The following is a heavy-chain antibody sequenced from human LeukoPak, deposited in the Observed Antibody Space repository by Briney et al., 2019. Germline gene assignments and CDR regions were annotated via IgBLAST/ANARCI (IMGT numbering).Heavy chain of an antibody. D-gene: IGHD2-8*02. V-gene: IGHV3-13*04. CDR2: INSAGDT. Sequence: PGGSLRLSCAASGFTFSMYDMHWVRQGAGRGLEWVSAINSAGDTYYAGSVKGRFTISRENAENSLYLQMNSLSVGDTAVYYCARASGWGMDVRGQGTMVTVSS. J-gene: IGHJ3*01. CDR3: ARASGWGMDV. CDR1: GFTFSMYD.